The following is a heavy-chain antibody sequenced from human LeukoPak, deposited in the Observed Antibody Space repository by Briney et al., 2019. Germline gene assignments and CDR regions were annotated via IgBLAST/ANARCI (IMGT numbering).Heavy chain of an antibody. V-gene: IGHV3-64D*09. J-gene: IGHJ4*02. D-gene: IGHD2-2*01. CDR2: ISSNGGST. CDR3: VTKYCSSTSCFMREGFFDY. Sequence: PGGSLRLSCSASGFXFSSYAIHWVRQAPGKGLEYVSAISSNGGSTYYADSVKGRFTISRDNSKNTLYLQMSSLRAEDTAVYYCVTKYCSSTSCFMREGFFDYWGQGTLVTVPS. CDR1: GFXFSSYA.